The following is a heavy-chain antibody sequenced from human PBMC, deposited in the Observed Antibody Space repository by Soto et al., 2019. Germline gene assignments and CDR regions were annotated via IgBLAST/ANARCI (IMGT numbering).Heavy chain of an antibody. CDR3: ATFHIGSSWYLDY. CDR2: ISSGGSGI. J-gene: IGHJ4*02. V-gene: IGHV3-11*01. Sequence: QVQLVESGGGLVKPGGSLRLSCAASGFTFSDYYMSWIRQAPGKGLEWVSYISSGGSGISYADSVKGRFTISRDNAKNSLYLQMNSLRAEDTAFYYCATFHIGSSWYLDYWGQGTLVTVSS. D-gene: IGHD6-6*01. CDR1: GFTFSDYY.